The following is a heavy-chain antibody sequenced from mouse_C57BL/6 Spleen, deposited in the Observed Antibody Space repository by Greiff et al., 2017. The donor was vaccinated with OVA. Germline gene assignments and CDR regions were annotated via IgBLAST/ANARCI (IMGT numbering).Heavy chain of an antibody. CDR3: ARELAYAMDY. CDR1: GYTFTSYW. J-gene: IGHJ4*01. Sequence: VQLVESGAELVKPGASVKMSCKASGYTFTSYWITWVKQRPGQGLEWIGDIYPGSGSTNYNEKFKSKATLTVDTSSSTAYMQLSSLTSEDSAVYYCARELAYAMDYWGQGTSVTVSS. D-gene: IGHD4-1*01. V-gene: IGHV1-55*01. CDR2: IYPGSGST.